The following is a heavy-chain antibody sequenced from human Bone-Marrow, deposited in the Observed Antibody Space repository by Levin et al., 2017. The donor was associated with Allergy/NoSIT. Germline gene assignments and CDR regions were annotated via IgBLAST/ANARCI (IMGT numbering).Heavy chain of an antibody. Sequence: ASVKVSCKASGYTFTGYYIHWVRQAPGQGLEWMGWLNPNSGGTNYVQKFQGRVTMTRDTSFSTAYMELSRLRSDDTAVYYYARVRPTDYFYYGMDVWGQGTTVTVSS. V-gene: IGHV1-2*02. CDR2: LNPNSGGT. CDR3: ARVRPTDYFYYGMDV. J-gene: IGHJ6*02. CDR1: GYTFTGYY.